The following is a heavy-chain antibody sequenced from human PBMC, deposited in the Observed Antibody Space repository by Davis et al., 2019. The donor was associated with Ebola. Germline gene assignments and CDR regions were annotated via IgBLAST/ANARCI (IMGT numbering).Heavy chain of an antibody. CDR3: AREGYIAVAGTGWFDP. CDR1: GFTFSSYG. J-gene: IGHJ5*02. V-gene: IGHV3-33*01. D-gene: IGHD6-19*01. CDR2: IWYDGSNK. Sequence: GESLKISCAASGFTFSSYGMHWVRQAPGKGLEWVAVIWYDGSNKYYADSVKGRFTISRDNSKNTLYLQMNSLRAEDTAVYYCAREGYIAVAGTGWFDPWGQGTLVTVSS.